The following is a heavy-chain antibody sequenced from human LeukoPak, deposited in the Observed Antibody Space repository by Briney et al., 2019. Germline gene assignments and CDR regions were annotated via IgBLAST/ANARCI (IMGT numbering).Heavy chain of an antibody. CDR1: GFTLSAYS. CDR2: ISSSSSTI. Sequence: PGGSLRLSCAASGFTLSAYSMNWVRQAPGKGLEWVSYISSSSSTIYYADSVKGRFTISRDNAKNSLYLQMNSLRDEDTAVYYCARDRGYNWNDGDAFDIWGQGTMVTVSS. V-gene: IGHV3-48*02. D-gene: IGHD1-20*01. CDR3: ARDRGYNWNDGDAFDI. J-gene: IGHJ3*02.